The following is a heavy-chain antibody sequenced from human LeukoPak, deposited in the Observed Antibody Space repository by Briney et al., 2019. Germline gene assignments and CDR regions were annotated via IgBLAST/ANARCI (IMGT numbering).Heavy chain of an antibody. V-gene: IGHV1-69*01. CDR3: ARGYYCSSTSCYTEARMVMVDY. CDR2: ISPIFGTA. J-gene: IGHJ4*02. Sequence: SVKVSCKASGGTFSSYAISGVRQAPGQGLEWMGGISPIFGTANYAQKFQRRVTINADESTSTAYMELSSLRSEDTAVYYCARGYYCSSTSCYTEARMVMVDYWGQGTLVTVSS. D-gene: IGHD2-2*02. CDR1: GGTFSSYA.